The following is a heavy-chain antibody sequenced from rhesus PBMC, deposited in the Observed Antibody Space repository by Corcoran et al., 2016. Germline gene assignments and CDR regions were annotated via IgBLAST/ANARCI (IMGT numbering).Heavy chain of an antibody. J-gene: IGHJ4*01. CDR1: GCTFSSYW. CDR2: INSGGGST. D-gene: IGHD2-39*01. V-gene: IGHV3S42*01. CDR3: AKEATRGFDY. Sequence: EVQLVESGGGLAKPGGSLRLSCAASGCTFSSYWMNWVRQTPGKGLEWFSAINSGGGSTYYADSVKGRFTISRDNSKNTLSLQMSSLRAEDTAVYYCAKEATRGFDYWGQGVLVTVSS.